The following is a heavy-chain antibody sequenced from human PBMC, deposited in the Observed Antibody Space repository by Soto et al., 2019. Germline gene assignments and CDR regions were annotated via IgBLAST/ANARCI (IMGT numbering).Heavy chain of an antibody. V-gene: IGHV3-53*01. CDR2: IYDNGTT. J-gene: IGHJ6*02. CDR3: VRPLPSGRNYGLDV. Sequence: GGSLRLSCAASGLTVSNAYMAWVRQAPGMGLEWVSVIYDNGTTYYADSVKGRFTISRDTSTNTLSLQMDSLRAEDMAVYYCVRPLPSGRNYGLDVWGQGTTVTVSS. CDR1: GLTVSNAY. D-gene: IGHD3-10*01.